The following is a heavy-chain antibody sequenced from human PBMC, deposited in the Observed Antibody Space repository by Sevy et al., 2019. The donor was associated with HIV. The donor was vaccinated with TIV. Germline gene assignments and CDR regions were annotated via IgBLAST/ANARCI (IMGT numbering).Heavy chain of an antibody. CDR2: ISAYNGNT. V-gene: IGHV1-18*04. CDR3: ARDPRGGYYPAEYFQH. CDR1: GYTFTGYY. Sequence: ASVKVSCKASGYTFTGYYMHWVRQAPGQGLEWMGWISAYNGNTNYAQKLQGRVTMTTDTSTSTAYMELRSLRSDDTAVYYCARDPRGGYYPAEYFQHWGQGTLVTVSS. J-gene: IGHJ1*01. D-gene: IGHD3-3*01.